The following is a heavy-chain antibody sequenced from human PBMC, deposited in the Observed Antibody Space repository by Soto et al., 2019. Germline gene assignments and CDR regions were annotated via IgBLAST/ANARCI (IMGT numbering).Heavy chain of an antibody. CDR2: IIPIFNTA. Sequence: QVQLVQSGAEVKKPGSSVKVSCKASGGTLSNYAFTWVRQAPGQGLEWLGGIIPIFNTANYAQKFQGRVTFTADSSTSTAYMEVNSLGSDDTAVYYCARVRPTEYVGNYNTGMDVWGQGTTVSVAS. CDR3: ARVRPTEYVGNYNTGMDV. J-gene: IGHJ6*02. V-gene: IGHV1-69*01. CDR1: GGTLSNYA. D-gene: IGHD1-26*01.